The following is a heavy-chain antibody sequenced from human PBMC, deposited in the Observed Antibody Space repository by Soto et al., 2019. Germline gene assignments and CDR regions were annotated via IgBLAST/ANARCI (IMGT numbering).Heavy chain of an antibody. Sequence: GGSLRLSCAASGFMFSTTDMSWVRQAPGKGLEWVTTIEGSGTITYYADSVRGRFTISRDNSKNTVYLQMDSLTADDTAVYYCVKNSGWFNSWGQGTPVTVSS. D-gene: IGHD3-10*01. J-gene: IGHJ5*01. CDR2: IEGSGTIT. CDR1: GFMFSTTD. V-gene: IGHV3-23*01. CDR3: VKNSGWFNS.